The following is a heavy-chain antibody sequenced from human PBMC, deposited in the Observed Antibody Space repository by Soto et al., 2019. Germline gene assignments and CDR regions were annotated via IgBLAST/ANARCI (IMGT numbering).Heavy chain of an antibody. CDR2: IYNTVST. J-gene: IGHJ5*02. D-gene: IGHD4-4*01. CDR1: GVSVSDYY. Sequence: QVQLQESGPGLVKPSDTLSLTCTVSGVSVSDYYWSWIRLPPGKGLEWIGRIYNTVSTNYNPSLKTRVTLSVDTSNNKISLKLNSVTAADTAVYYFTRDSTVSKERKRWFDPWGQGTLVTVSS. V-gene: IGHV4-4*07. CDR3: TRDSTVSKERKRWFDP.